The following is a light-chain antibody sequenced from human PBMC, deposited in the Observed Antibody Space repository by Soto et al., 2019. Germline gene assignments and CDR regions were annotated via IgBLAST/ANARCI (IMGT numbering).Light chain of an antibody. Sequence: QSVLTQPPSVSGAPGQRVTISCTRSSSNIGAGYDVHWYQQLPGTAPKLLIYGNSNRPSGVPDRFSGSKSGTSASLAITGRQAEDEADYYCQSYDSSLSALFGGGTKVTVL. CDR1: SSNIGAGYD. V-gene: IGLV1-40*01. J-gene: IGLJ2*01. CDR3: QSYDSSLSAL. CDR2: GNS.